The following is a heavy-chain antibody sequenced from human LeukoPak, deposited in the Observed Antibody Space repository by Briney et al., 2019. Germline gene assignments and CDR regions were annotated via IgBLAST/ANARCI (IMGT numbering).Heavy chain of an antibody. V-gene: IGHV3-23*01. CDR1: GLTFSSYE. D-gene: IGHD3-22*01. Sequence: GGSLRLSCAASGLTFSSYEMIWVRQAPGKGLEWASAISGSGSYTDYADSVKGRFTISKDNSKNTLYMRMSSLRAEDTAVYYCAKRRYDSSGHFDSWGQGTLVTVSS. J-gene: IGHJ4*02. CDR3: AKRRYDSSGHFDS. CDR2: ISGSGSYT.